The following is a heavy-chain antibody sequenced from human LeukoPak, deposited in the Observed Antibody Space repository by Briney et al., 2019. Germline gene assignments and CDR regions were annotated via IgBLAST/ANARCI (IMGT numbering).Heavy chain of an antibody. J-gene: IGHJ4*02. D-gene: IGHD6-13*01. CDR2: ISAYNGNT. CDR3: ARDGIPHSSWYTY. V-gene: IGHV1-18*04. CDR1: GYTFTGYY. Sequence: ASVKVSCKASGYTFTGYYMHWVRQAPGQGLEWMGWISAYNGNTNYAQKLQGRVTMTTDTSTSTAYMELRSLRSDDTAVYYCARDGIPHSSWYTYWGQGTLVTVSS.